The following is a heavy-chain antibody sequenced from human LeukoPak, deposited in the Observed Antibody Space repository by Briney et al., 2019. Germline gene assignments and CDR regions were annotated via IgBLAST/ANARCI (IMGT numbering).Heavy chain of an antibody. CDR1: GFSFSSYG. CDR3: AKGGYYERPWYFDY. J-gene: IGHJ4*02. D-gene: IGHD3-22*01. V-gene: IGHV3-30*18. Sequence: GGSLRLSCAASGFSFSSYGMHWVRQAPGKGLEWVAVISFDGTNKFYADSVKGRFTISRDNSKNALYLQMNSLRAEDTAVYYCAKGGYYERPWYFDYWGQGTLVTVSS. CDR2: ISFDGTNK.